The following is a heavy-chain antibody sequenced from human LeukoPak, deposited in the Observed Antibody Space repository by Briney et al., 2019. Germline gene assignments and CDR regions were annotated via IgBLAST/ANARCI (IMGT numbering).Heavy chain of an antibody. D-gene: IGHD6-19*01. V-gene: IGHV1-2*02. Sequence: GASVKVSCKASGYTFTGYYMHWVRQAPGQGLEWMGWINPNSGGTNYAQEFQGRVTMTRDMSTSTVYMELSSLRSEDTAVYYCARDLRTITVAGIGVFDIWGQGTMVTVSS. CDR3: ARDLRTITVAGIGVFDI. J-gene: IGHJ3*02. CDR2: INPNSGGT. CDR1: GYTFTGYY.